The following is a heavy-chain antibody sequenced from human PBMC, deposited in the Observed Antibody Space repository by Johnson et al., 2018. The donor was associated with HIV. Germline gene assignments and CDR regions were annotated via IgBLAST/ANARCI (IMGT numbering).Heavy chain of an antibody. CDR3: TTHSGSYDFDI. D-gene: IGHD1-26*01. CDR2: IRYDGSNK. Sequence: QVLLLESGGGVVQPGRSLRLSCAASGFAFSSYTMHWVRQAPGKGLEWVAFIRYDGSNKYYADSVKGRFTISRDNSKNTLYLQMNSLKTEDTAVYYCTTHSGSYDFDIWGQGTMVTVSS. CDR1: GFAFSSYT. V-gene: IGHV3-33*08. J-gene: IGHJ3*02.